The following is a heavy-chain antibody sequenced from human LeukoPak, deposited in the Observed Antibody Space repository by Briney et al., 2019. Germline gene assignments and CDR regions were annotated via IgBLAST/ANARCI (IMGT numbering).Heavy chain of an antibody. CDR2: ISGSGGST. J-gene: IGHJ4*02. CDR1: GFTFSSYA. CDR3: AKSGSRVRPVDY. V-gene: IGHV3-23*01. D-gene: IGHD3-10*01. Sequence: AGGSLRLSCAASGFTFSSYAMSWVRQAPGEGLEWVSAISGSGGSTYYADSVKGRFTISRDNSKNMLYLQMNSLRAEDTAVYYCAKSGSRVRPVDYWGQGTLVTVSS.